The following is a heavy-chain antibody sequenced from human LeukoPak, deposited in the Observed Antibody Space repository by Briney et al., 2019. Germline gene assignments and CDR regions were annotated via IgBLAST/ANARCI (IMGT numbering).Heavy chain of an antibody. CDR2: INPSGGST. V-gene: IGHV1-46*01. CDR1: GYTFSDYY. J-gene: IGHJ4*02. CDR3: ARVAEMATIFGFDY. D-gene: IGHD5-24*01. Sequence: ASVKVSCKASGYTFSDYYIHWVRQAPGQGLEWMGIINPSGGSTSYAQKFQGRVTMTRDTSTSTVYMELSSLRSGDTAVYYCARVAEMATIFGFDYWGQGTLVTVSS.